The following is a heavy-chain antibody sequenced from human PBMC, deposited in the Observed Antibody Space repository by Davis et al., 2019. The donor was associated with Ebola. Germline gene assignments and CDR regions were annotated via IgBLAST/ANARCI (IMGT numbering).Heavy chain of an antibody. CDR2: INHSGST. J-gene: IGHJ3*02. D-gene: IGHD6-6*01. V-gene: IGHV4-34*01. CDR3: ARGVPFRGYAFDI. Sequence: SETLSLTCAVHGGSFSGYYWSWLRQPPGKGLEWIGEINHSGSTNYNPSLKSRVTMSVDTSKNQFSLKLSSVTAADTAVYYCARGVPFRGYAFDIWGQGTMVTVSS. CDR1: GGSFSGYY.